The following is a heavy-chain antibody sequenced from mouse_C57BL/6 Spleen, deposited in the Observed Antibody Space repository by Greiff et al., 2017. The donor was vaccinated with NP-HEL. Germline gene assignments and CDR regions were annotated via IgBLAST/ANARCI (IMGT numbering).Heavy chain of an antibody. J-gene: IGHJ1*03. CDR1: GYTFTDYE. CDR2: IDPETGGT. CDR3: TRSYYDYENWYFDV. V-gene: IGHV1-15*01. Sequence: QVQLKESGAELVRPGASVTLSCKASGYTFTDYEMHWVKQTPVHGLEWIGAIDPETGGTAYNQKFKGKAILTADKSSSTAYMELRSLTSEDSAVYYCTRSYYDYENWYFDVWGTGTTVTVSS. D-gene: IGHD2-4*01.